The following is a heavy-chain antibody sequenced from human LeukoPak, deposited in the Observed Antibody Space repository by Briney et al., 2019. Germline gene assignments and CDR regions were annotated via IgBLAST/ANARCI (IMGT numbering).Heavy chain of an antibody. V-gene: IGHV1-2*02. J-gene: IGHJ6*03. CDR1: GYTFTGYY. Sequence: ASVKVSCKASGYTFTGYYMHWVRQAPGQGLEWMGWTNPNSGGTNYAQKYQGRVTMTRDTSISTAYMELSRLRSDDTAVYYCARDMVYYYYYYMDVWGKGTTVTISS. D-gene: IGHD3-10*01. CDR3: ARDMVYYYYYYMDV. CDR2: TNPNSGGT.